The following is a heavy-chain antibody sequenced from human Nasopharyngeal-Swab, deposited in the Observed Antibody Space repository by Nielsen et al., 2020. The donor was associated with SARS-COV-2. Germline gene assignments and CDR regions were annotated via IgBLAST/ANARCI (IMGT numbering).Heavy chain of an antibody. J-gene: IGHJ4*02. Sequence: GGSLRLSCAASGITFSNHAWTWVRQAPGKGLEWVSAISISGDKTYYAGSVRGRFTISRDNSKNTLYLQMNSLRAEDTAVYYCVKHQGSSSDQWGQGTLVTVSS. CDR1: GITFSNHA. CDR3: VKHQGSSSDQ. CDR2: ISISGDKT. V-gene: IGHV3-23*01.